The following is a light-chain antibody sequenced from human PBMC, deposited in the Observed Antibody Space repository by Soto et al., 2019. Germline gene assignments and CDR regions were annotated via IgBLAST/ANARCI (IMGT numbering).Light chain of an antibody. CDR3: QQRSHGLT. CDR2: DAS. CDR1: QSVSNY. V-gene: IGKV3-11*01. J-gene: IGKJ4*01. Sequence: EIVLTQSPDTLSLSPGDRATLSCRASQSVSNYVAWYQQRPGQAPRLLIYDASNRATGIPARFSGSGSGTDFTLTISSLEPEDFAVYYCQQRSHGLTFGGGTKVDI.